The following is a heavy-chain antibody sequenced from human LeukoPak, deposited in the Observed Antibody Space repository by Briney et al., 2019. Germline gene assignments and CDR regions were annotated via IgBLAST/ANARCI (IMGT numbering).Heavy chain of an antibody. J-gene: IGHJ6*03. Sequence: GASVKVSCKASGYTFTSYYMHWVRQAPGQGLEWMGIINPSGGSTSYAQKFQGRVTMTRDMSTSTVYMELSSLRSEDTAVYYCARDGEPVAGTNYYYYMDVWGKGTTVTVSS. CDR1: GYTFTSYY. V-gene: IGHV1-46*01. D-gene: IGHD6-19*01. CDR2: INPSGGST. CDR3: ARDGEPVAGTNYYYYMDV.